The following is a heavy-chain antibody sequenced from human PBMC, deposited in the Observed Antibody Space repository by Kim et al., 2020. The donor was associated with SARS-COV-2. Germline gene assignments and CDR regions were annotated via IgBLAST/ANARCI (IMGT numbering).Heavy chain of an antibody. J-gene: IGHJ6*02. CDR1: GGSISSYY. CDR2: IYYSGST. V-gene: IGHV4-59*01. CDR3: ARARGAAAATTYYYYYGMDV. Sequence: SETLSLTCTVSGGSISSYYWSWIRQPPGKGLEWIGYIYYSGSTNYNPSLKSRVTISVDTSKNQFSLKLSSVTAADTAVYYCARARGAAAATTYYYYYGMDVWGQGTTVTVSS. D-gene: IGHD6-25*01.